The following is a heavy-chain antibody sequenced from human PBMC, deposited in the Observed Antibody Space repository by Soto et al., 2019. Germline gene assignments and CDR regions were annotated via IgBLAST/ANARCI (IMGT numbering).Heavy chain of an antibody. CDR2: IRDSGSNK. Sequence: PGGSLRLSCAASGFTFSSYGMHWVRQAPGKGLEWVAVIRDSGSNKYYADSVKGRFTISRDNSKNTLYLQMNSLRAEDTAVYYCAKYGAGTMYYFDYWGQGTLVTVS. J-gene: IGHJ4*02. CDR1: GFTFSSYG. CDR3: AKYGAGTMYYFDY. D-gene: IGHD6-19*01. V-gene: IGHV3-30*18.